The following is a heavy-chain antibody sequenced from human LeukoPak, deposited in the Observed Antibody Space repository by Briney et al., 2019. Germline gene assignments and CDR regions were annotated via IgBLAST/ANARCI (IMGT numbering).Heavy chain of an antibody. Sequence: GSLRLSCAASGFTFSAFSMNWVRQAPGKGLEWVSAISSSSSDIYYTDSVKGRFTISRDNANNFLYLQMSSLRAEDTAVYYCAAGYTSGTRIDYWGQGTLVSVSS. CDR3: AAGYTSGTRIDY. CDR1: GFTFSAFS. V-gene: IGHV3-21*01. D-gene: IGHD6-19*01. CDR2: ISSSSSDI. J-gene: IGHJ4*02.